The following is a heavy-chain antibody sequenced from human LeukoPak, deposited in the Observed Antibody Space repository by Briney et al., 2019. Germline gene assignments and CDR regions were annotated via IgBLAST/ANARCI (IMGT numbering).Heavy chain of an antibody. V-gene: IGHV3-53*01. CDR3: ASGVNTVQGVIFGH. CDR1: GFTVSSNY. CDR2: LYSGGST. J-gene: IGHJ4*02. Sequence: PGGSLRLSCGASGFTVSSNYMSWVRRAPGKRLEWVSVLYSGGSTYYADSVKGRFTISKDNSKNTLYLQMNSLRAEDTAVYYCASGVNTVQGVIFGHWGQGTLVTVSS. D-gene: IGHD3-10*01.